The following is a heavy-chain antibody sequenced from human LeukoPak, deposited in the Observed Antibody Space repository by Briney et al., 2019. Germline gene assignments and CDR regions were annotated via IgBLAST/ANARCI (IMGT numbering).Heavy chain of an antibody. D-gene: IGHD6-19*01. Sequence: GRSLRPSCVLSGFTFDDYAMHWVRHGPGKGLEWVSLSSGDGGRTYYADSVKGRFTISRDNSKHSLYLEMNSLRTEDTALYYCAKDILSGFYETFDYWGEGTLLTVSS. CDR2: SSGDGGRT. V-gene: IGHV3-43*02. CDR1: GFTFDDYA. CDR3: AKDILSGFYETFDY. J-gene: IGHJ4*02.